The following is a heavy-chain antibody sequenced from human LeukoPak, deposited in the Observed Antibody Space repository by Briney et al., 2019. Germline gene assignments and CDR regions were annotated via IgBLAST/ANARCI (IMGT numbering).Heavy chain of an antibody. CDR3: ARFPDYGDYGMDV. V-gene: IGHV1-2*02. CDR2: INPNSGGA. CDR1: GYTFTGYY. J-gene: IGHJ6*02. D-gene: IGHD4-17*01. Sequence: ASVKVSCKASGYTFTGYYMHWVRQAPGQGLEWMGWINPNSGGANYAQKFQGRVTMTRDTSISTAYMELSRLRSDDTAVYYCARFPDYGDYGMDVWGQGTTVTVSS.